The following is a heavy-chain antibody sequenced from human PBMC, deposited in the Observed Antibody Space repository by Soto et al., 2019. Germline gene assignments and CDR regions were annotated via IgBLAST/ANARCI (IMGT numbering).Heavy chain of an antibody. V-gene: IGHV2-5*02. CDR2: IYWDDDK. CDR1: GFSLSTSGVG. D-gene: IGHD3-10*01. CDR3: AQTTHYSGSGSYYL. J-gene: IGHJ1*01. Sequence: QITLKESGPTLVKPTQTLTLTCTFSGFSLSTSGVGVGWIRQPPGKALEWLALIYWDDDKRYSPPLKTRLTINNDTPKNQVVLTMTNMDPVDPATYYWAQTTHYSGSGSYYLWGQGILVTVSS.